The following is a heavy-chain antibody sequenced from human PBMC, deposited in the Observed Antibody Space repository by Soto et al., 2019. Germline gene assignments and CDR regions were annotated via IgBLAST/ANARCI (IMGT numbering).Heavy chain of an antibody. CDR3: ARAADVRPAALY. V-gene: IGHV3-11*01. D-gene: IGHD6-25*01. J-gene: IGHJ4*02. Sequence: QVQLVESGGGLVKPGGSLRLSCAASGFTFGDYYMSWIRQAPGKGLEWVSYISSSGSSTYYVDSVRGRFTISRDNAKNSLYLQKDCLGAEDTAVSYCARAADVRPAALYWGQGTLVTVSS. CDR1: GFTFGDYY. CDR2: ISSSGSST.